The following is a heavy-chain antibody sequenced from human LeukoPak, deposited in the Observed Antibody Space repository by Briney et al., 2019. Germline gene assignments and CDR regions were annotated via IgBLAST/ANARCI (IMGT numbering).Heavy chain of an antibody. CDR1: GFTFSSYS. CDR3: AREGSGSYYRLCDY. Sequence: GGSLRLSCAASGFTFSSYSMNWVRQAPGKGLEWVANIKQDGSEKYYVDSVKGRFTISRDNAKNSLYLQMNSLRAEDTAVYYCAREGSGSYYRLCDYWGQGTLVTVSS. V-gene: IGHV3-7*01. J-gene: IGHJ4*02. D-gene: IGHD1-26*01. CDR2: IKQDGSEK.